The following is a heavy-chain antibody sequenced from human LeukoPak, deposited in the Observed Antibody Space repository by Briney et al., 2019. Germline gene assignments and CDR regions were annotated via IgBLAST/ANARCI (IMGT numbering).Heavy chain of an antibody. CDR1: GGSFSGYY. V-gene: IGHV4-34*01. CDR3: ARGPVIVVVMYFDY. D-gene: IGHD3-22*01. Sequence: SETLSLTCAVYGGSFSGYYWSWIRQPPGKGLEWIGEINHSGSTNYNPSLKSRVTISVDTSKNQFSLKLSSVTAADTAVYYCARGPVIVVVMYFDYWGQGTLVTVSS. J-gene: IGHJ4*02. CDR2: INHSGST.